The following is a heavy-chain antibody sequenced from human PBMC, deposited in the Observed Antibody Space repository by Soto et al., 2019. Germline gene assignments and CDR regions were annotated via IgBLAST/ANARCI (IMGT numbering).Heavy chain of an antibody. CDR2: INHSGST. CDR1: GGSFSGYY. Sequence: SETLSLTCAVYGGSFSGYYWSWIRQPPGKGLEWIGEINHSGSTNYKSSLKSRVTISVDTSKNQFSLKLSSVTAADTAVYYCARAIRRSSGWYFGLGYWGQGTLVTVSS. J-gene: IGHJ4*02. CDR3: ARAIRRSSGWYFGLGY. V-gene: IGHV4-34*01. D-gene: IGHD6-19*01.